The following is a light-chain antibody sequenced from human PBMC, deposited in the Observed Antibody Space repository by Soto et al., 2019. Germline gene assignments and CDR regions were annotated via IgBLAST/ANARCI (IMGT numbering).Light chain of an antibody. CDR2: GTS. V-gene: IGKV1-8*01. CDR1: QGISSY. Sequence: AIRMTQSPSSLSASTGDRVTITCRASQGISSYLAWYQQKPGKAPKLLIYGTSTLQSGVPSRFSGSGSGTEFTLSISCLQSEDSATYYCQQYYGYPLTFGGGTKVEIK. CDR3: QQYYGYPLT. J-gene: IGKJ4*01.